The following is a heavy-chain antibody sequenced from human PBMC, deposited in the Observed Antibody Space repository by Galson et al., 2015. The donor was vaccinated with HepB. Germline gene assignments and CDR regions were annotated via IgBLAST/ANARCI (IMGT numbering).Heavy chain of an antibody. J-gene: IGHJ4*02. CDR2: MNPNSGNT. D-gene: IGHD3-10*01. V-gene: IGHV1-8*01. CDR3: ARDPDGSGSYSTPLIFDY. CDR1: GYTFTSYD. Sequence: SVKVSCKASGYTFTSYDINWVRQATGQGLEWMGWMNPNSGNTGYAQKFQGRVTMTRNTSISTAYMELSSLRSEDTAVYYCARDPDGSGSYSTPLIFDYWGQGTLVTVSS.